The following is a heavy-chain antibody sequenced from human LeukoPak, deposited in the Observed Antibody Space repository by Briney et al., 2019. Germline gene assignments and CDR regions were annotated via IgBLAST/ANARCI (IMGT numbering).Heavy chain of an antibody. J-gene: IGHJ4*02. D-gene: IGHD4-17*01. CDR1: GVSISSYY. V-gene: IGHV4-59*01. CDR3: AREGHYDYGDSFDY. Sequence: SETLSLTCTVSGVSISSYYWSWIRQPPGKGLEWIGYIYYSGSTNYNPSLKSRVTISVDTSKNQFSLKLSSVTAADTAVYYCAREGHYDYGDSFDYWGQGTLVTVSS. CDR2: IYYSGST.